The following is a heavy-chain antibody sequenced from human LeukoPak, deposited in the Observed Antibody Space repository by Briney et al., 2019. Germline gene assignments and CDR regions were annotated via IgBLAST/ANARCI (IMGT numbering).Heavy chain of an antibody. J-gene: IGHJ4*02. D-gene: IGHD3-10*01. Sequence: GASVKVSCEASGYTFTNYAIHWVRQAPGQRLEWMGWINAGNGNTEYSQNLQDRVTITRDTSATTAYMELSSLRSEDTAVYYRARGSYFYGSGSFMGSDYWGQGTLVTVSS. CDR2: INAGNGNT. CDR3: ARGSYFYGSGSFMGSDY. V-gene: IGHV1-3*01. CDR1: GYTFTNYA.